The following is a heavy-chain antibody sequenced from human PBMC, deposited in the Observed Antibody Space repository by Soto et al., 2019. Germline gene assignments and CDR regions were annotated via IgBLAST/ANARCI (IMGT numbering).Heavy chain of an antibody. V-gene: IGHV3-48*01. J-gene: IGHJ4*02. CDR1: GFTFSIYS. CDR2: ISSSSSTI. D-gene: IGHD6-13*01. CDR3: ARDEGSSSWLDF. Sequence: PGGSLRLSCAASGFTFSIYSMNWVLQAPGKGLEWVSYISSSSSTIHYADSVKGRFTISRDNAKNSLYLQMNSLRAEDTAVYYCARDEGSSSWLDFWGQGTLVTVSS.